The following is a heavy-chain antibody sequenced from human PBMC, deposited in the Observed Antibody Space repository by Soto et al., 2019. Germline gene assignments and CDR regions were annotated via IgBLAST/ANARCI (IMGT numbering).Heavy chain of an antibody. CDR3: ASAYCGGDCSNYYYGMDV. Sequence: GASVKVSCKASGITFSTYAIHWVRQAPGQRLEWMGWINAGNGNTRYSQKFQGRVTITRDTSASTAYMELSSLRSEDTAVYYCASAYCGGDCSNYYYGMDVWGQGTTVTVSS. CDR1: GITFSTYA. D-gene: IGHD2-21*02. V-gene: IGHV1-3*01. J-gene: IGHJ6*02. CDR2: INAGNGNT.